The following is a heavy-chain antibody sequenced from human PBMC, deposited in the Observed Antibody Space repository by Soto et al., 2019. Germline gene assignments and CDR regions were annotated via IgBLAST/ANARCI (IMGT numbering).Heavy chain of an antibody. CDR3: ARCIAAHFYWFDP. D-gene: IGHD6-6*01. J-gene: IGHJ5*02. Sequence: SETLSLSCAVFGGSFSGYYWSWIRQPPGKGLEWIGEINHSGSTNYNPSLKSRVTISVDTSKNRFSLKLSSVTAADTAVYYCARCIAAHFYWFDPWGQGTLVTVSS. V-gene: IGHV4-34*01. CDR2: INHSGST. CDR1: GGSFSGYY.